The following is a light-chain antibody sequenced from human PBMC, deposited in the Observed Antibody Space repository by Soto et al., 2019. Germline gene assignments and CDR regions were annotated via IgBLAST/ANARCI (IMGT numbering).Light chain of an antibody. CDR3: QSYDGSLSGAV. V-gene: IGLV1-40*01. J-gene: IGLJ7*01. CDR2: DNS. CDR1: SSNIGAGYD. Sequence: QTVVTQPPSVSGAPGQRVTISCTGSSSNIGAGYDVHWYQQLPGTAPKLLIYDNSNRPSGVPDRFSGSKSGTSASLAITGLQAEDEADYYCQSYDGSLSGAVFGGGTQLTVL.